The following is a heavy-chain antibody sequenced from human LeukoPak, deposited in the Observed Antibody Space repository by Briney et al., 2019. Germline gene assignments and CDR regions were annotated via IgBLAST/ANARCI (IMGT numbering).Heavy chain of an antibody. D-gene: IGHD5-18*01. Sequence: PGGSLRLSCAASGFTFSSYGMHWVRQAPGKGLEWVANIKQDGSEKYYVDSVKGRFTISRDNAKNSLYLQMNSLRAEDTAVYYCARVYYSYGVFDYWGQGTLVTVSS. CDR1: GFTFSSYG. CDR3: ARVYYSYGVFDY. CDR2: IKQDGSEK. V-gene: IGHV3-7*05. J-gene: IGHJ4*02.